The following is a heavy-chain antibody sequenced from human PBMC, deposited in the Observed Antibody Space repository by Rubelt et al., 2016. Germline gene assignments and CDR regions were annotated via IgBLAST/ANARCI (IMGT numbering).Heavy chain of an antibody. D-gene: IGHD6-19*01. J-gene: IGHJ4*02. Sequence: GGGLVQPGGSLRLSCEASGFTFSSYWMHWVRQAPGKGLVWVSRINSDGSSTDYADSVKGRFSISRDNSKNTVFLQMNSLRAEDTAVYYCARVVGGWFVFWGQGTLVTVSS. CDR1: GFTFSSYW. CDR3: ARVVGGWFVF. CDR2: INSDGSST. V-gene: IGHV3-74*01.